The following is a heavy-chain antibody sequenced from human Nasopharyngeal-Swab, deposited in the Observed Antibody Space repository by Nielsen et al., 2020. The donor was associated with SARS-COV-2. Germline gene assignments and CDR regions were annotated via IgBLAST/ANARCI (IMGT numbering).Heavy chain of an antibody. CDR1: GYSFTSYW. D-gene: IGHD6-13*01. V-gene: IGHV5-51*01. Sequence: QVSCTGSGYSFTSYWTGWVRQMPGKGLEWMGIIYPGDSDTRYSPSFQGQVTISADKSISTAYLQWSSLKASDTALYYCARRAGAAAGIDYWGQGTLVTVSS. CDR3: ARRAGAAAGIDY. J-gene: IGHJ4*02. CDR2: IYPGDSDT.